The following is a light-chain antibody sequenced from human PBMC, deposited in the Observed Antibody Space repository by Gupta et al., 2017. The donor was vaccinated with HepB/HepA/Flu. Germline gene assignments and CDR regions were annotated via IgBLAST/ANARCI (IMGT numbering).Light chain of an antibody. CDR2: DAS. V-gene: IGKV1-33*01. J-gene: IGKJ4*01. Sequence: DIQITESPPPASVSVGDRATITCQASQGISNYLDWYQQKPGQAPKLLIYDASNMETGVPSRFSGSGSGTDFTLTISSLQPEDIATYYCQQHDNCPPTFGEGTKLEIK. CDR1: QGISNY. CDR3: QQHDNCPPT.